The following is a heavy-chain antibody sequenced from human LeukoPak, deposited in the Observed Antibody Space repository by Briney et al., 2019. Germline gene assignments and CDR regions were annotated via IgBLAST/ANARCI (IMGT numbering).Heavy chain of an antibody. CDR2: ISSSGKTT. CDR3: AREGIYSGYDSDY. Sequence: AGGSLRLSCAASGFTFSSYEMNWVRQAPGKGLEWVSYISSSGKTTIYADSVKGRLTISGDNAKNSLYLQMNSLRAEDTAVYYCAREGIYSGYDSDYWGQGTLVTVSS. V-gene: IGHV3-48*03. CDR1: GFTFSSYE. D-gene: IGHD5-12*01. J-gene: IGHJ4*02.